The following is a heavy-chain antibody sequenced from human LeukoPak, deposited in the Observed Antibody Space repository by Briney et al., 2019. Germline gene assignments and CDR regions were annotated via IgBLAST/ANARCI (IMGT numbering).Heavy chain of an antibody. Sequence: GGSLRLSCAASGFTFSSYGMRWVRQAPGKGLEWVSAISGSGGSTYYADSVKGRFTISRDNSKNTLYLQMNSLRAEDTAVYYCAKDWSGLSSSEYYFDYWGQGTLVTVSS. CDR1: GFTFSSYG. D-gene: IGHD3-10*01. J-gene: IGHJ4*02. CDR2: ISGSGGST. CDR3: AKDWSGLSSSEYYFDY. V-gene: IGHV3-23*01.